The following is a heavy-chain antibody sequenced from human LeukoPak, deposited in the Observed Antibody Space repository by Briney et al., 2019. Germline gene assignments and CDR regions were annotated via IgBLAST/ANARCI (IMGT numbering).Heavy chain of an antibody. CDR2: IYYSGST. J-gene: IGHJ5*02. D-gene: IGHD5-12*01. CDR1: GGSISSSSYY. V-gene: IGHV4-39*07. Sequence: PSETLSLTCTVSGGSISSSSYYWGWIRQPPGKGLEWIGSIYYSGSTNYNPSLKSRVTISVDTSKNQFSLKLSSVTAADTAVYYCARLRGLRRAARKFDPWGQGTLVTVSS. CDR3: ARLRGLRRAARKFDP.